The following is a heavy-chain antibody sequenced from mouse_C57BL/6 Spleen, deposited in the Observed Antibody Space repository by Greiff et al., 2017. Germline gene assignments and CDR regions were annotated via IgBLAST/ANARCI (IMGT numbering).Heavy chain of an antibody. J-gene: IGHJ3*01. D-gene: IGHD1-1*01. CDR3: ARTSTVVAPGFAY. CDR1: GYAFSSYW. Sequence: VMLVESGAELVKPGASVKISCKASGYAFSSYWMNWVKQRPGKGLEWIGQIYPGDGDTNYNGKFKGKATLTADKSSSTAYMQLSSLTSEDSAVYFCARTSTVVAPGFAYWGQGTLVTVSA. V-gene: IGHV1-80*01. CDR2: IYPGDGDT.